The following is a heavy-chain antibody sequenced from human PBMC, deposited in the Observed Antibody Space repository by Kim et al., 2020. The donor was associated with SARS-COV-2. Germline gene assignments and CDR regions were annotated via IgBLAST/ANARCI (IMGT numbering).Heavy chain of an antibody. J-gene: IGHJ4*01. V-gene: IGHV3-23*01. D-gene: IGHD1-1*01. CDR1: GFTFSNYA. Sequence: GGSLRLSCAASGFTFSNYAMSWVRQAPGKGLEWVSAISGSGGSAYSADSAQGRVTISRASDKNTLHVQLKSLKPEDTAVNCVATYSQSTTNLQHYW. CDR2: ISGSGGSA. CDR3: ATYSQSTTNLQHY.